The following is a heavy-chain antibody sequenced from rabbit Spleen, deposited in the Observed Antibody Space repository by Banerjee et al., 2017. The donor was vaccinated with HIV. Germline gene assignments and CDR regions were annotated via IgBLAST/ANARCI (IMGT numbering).Heavy chain of an antibody. CDR3: ARDLAGAIGWNFNL. CDR1: GFSFSDRDV. Sequence: QEQLEESGGGLVKPEGSLTLTCKASGFSFSDRDVMCWVRQAPGKGLEWIACINTATGKAVYATWAKGRFPISTNASTTVTLEMTSLTAADTATYFCARDLAGAIGWNFNLWGPGSLVTVS. V-gene: IGHV1S45*01. D-gene: IGHD4-1*01. J-gene: IGHJ6*01. CDR2: INTATGKA.